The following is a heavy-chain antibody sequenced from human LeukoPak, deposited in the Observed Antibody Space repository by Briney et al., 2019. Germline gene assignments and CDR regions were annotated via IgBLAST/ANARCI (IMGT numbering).Heavy chain of an antibody. J-gene: IGHJ4*02. V-gene: IGHV1-69*05. CDR1: GGTFISYA. CDR2: IIPIFGTA. Sequence: GASVKVSCKASGGTFISYAISWVRQAPGQGLEWMGRIIPIFGTANYAQKFQGRVTITTDESTSTAYMELSSLRSEDTAVYYCAGGSYHGDYYFDYWGQGTLVTVSS. CDR3: AGGSYHGDYYFDY. D-gene: IGHD1-26*01.